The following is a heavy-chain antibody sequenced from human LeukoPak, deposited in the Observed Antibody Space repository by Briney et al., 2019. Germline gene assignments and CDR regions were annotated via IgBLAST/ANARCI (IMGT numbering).Heavy chain of an antibody. CDR2: IYYSGST. Sequence: PSETLSLTCTVSGGSISSGAYYWTWIRQHPGKGLEWIGYIYYSGSTYYNPSLKSRVTISVDMSKNQFSLKLSSVTAADTAMYYCARAEMWYYYDSSGYMFDYWGQGTLVTVSS. CDR1: GGSISSGAYY. CDR3: ARAEMWYYYDSSGYMFDY. D-gene: IGHD3-22*01. V-gene: IGHV4-31*03. J-gene: IGHJ4*02.